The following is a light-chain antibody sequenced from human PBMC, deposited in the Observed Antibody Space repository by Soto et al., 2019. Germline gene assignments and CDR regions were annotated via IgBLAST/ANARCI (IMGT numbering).Light chain of an antibody. CDR2: GAS. J-gene: IGKJ1*01. Sequence: EIMMTQSPATLSVSQGERATVSCRSSQSIGLAIAWYQHKPGQAPRLLIHGASTRAPGFPARFSGSGSGTDFTLTISSLQSEDFAVYYCQQYNNWPWTFGQGTKVDI. CDR3: QQYNNWPWT. CDR1: QSIGLA. V-gene: IGKV3-15*01.